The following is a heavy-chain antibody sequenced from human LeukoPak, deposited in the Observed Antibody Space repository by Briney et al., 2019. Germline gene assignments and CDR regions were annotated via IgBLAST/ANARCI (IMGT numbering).Heavy chain of an antibody. D-gene: IGHD3-22*01. J-gene: IGHJ4*02. CDR1: GGSISSYY. CDR3: ARDGAGSSGYSYYFDY. V-gene: IGHV4-59*01. CDR2: IYYSGST. Sequence: SETLSLTCTVSGGSISSYYWSWIRQPPGKGLEWIWYIYYSGSTNYKPSLKSRVTISVDTSKNQFSLKLSSVTAADTAVYYCARDGAGSSGYSYYFDYWGQGTLVTVSS.